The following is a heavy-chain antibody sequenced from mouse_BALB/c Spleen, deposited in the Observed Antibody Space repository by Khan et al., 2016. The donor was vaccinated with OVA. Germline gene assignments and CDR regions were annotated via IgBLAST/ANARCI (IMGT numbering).Heavy chain of an antibody. CDR3: ARENYYGKSCEGMDY. CDR2: IGPGSSNT. CDR1: GYTFTSYW. J-gene: IGHJ4*01. V-gene: IGHV1S41*01. D-gene: IGHD1-1*01. Sequence: DLVKPGASVKLSCKASGYTFTSYWINWIKQRPGQGLEWIGRIGPGSSNTYYNEMFKGKATLTVDTSSSTAYIQLSSLSSEASAVYVCARENYYGKSCEGMDYWGQGTSVTVSS.